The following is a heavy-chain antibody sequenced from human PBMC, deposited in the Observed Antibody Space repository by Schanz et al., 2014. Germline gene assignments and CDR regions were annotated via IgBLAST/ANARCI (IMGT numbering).Heavy chain of an antibody. V-gene: IGHV1-69*02. CDR2: VIPILGVT. CDR3: APRDYADSVS. CDR1: GGTFSRLT. J-gene: IGHJ5*02. D-gene: IGHD4-17*01. Sequence: QVQLVQSGADVKKPGSSVRVSCKASGGTFSRLTFSWVRQAPGQGLEWMGSVIPILGVTHYAQKFQGRVTITADKSTTTAYMELNSLNSDDTAVYCCAPRDYADSVSWGQGTLVTVSS.